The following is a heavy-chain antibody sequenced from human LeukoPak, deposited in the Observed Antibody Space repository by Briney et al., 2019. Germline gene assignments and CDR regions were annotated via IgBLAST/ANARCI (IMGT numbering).Heavy chain of an antibody. CDR1: GGSISSSSYY. V-gene: IGHV4-39*07. CDR3: ASCSSTWGRGWFDP. J-gene: IGHJ5*02. Sequence: PSETLSLTCTVSGGSISSSSYYWGWIRQPPGKGLEWIGSIYYSGSTYYNPSLKSRVTISVDKSKNQFSLKLTSVTAADTAVYYCASCSSTWGRGWFDPWGQGTLVTVSS. D-gene: IGHD5/OR15-5a*01. CDR2: IYYSGST.